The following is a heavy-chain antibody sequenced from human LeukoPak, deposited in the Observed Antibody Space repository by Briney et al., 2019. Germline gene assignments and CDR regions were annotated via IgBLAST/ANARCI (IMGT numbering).Heavy chain of an antibody. D-gene: IGHD3-22*01. CDR2: IYWDDDQ. CDR3: AHIADSNGYYYNYFDY. CDR1: GFSLTTSGVG. V-gene: IGHV2-5*02. J-gene: IGHJ4*02. Sequence: SGPTLVKPTQTLTLTCTFSGFSLTTSGVGVAWVRQPPGKALEWLALIYWDDDQRYSPSLKSRLTITKDTSKNQVVLTMTNMDPVDTATYYCAHIADSNGYYYNYFDYWGQGTLVTVSS.